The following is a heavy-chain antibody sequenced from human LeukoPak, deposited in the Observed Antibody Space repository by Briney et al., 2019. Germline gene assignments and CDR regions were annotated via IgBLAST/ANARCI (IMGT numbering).Heavy chain of an antibody. CDR2: IYTSGST. Sequence: KASQTLSLTCTVSGGSISSGSYYWSWIRQPAGKGLEWIGRIYTSGSTNYNPSLKSRVTISVDTSKNQFSLKLSSVTAADTAVYYCARGVGVVIIKPDYYMDVWGKGTTVTVSS. CDR1: GGSISSGSYY. D-gene: IGHD3-3*01. CDR3: ARGVGVVIIKPDYYMDV. J-gene: IGHJ6*03. V-gene: IGHV4-61*02.